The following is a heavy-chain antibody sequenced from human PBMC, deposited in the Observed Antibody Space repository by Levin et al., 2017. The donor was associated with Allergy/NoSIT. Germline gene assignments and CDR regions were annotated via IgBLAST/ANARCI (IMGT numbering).Heavy chain of an antibody. CDR3: ATQRGVSGVWFGELFGPPDY. CDR1: GFTFSSYA. CDR2: ISGSGGST. D-gene: IGHD3-10*01. V-gene: IGHV3-23*01. Sequence: GESLKISCAASGFTFSSYAMSWVRQAPGKGLEWVSAISGSGGSTYYADSVKGRFTISRDNSKNTLYLQMNSLRAEDTAVYYCATQRGVSGVWFGELFGPPDYWGQGTLVTVSS. J-gene: IGHJ4*02.